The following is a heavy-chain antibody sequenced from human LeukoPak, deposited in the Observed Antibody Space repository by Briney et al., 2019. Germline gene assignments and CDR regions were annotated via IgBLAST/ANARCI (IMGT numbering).Heavy chain of an antibody. J-gene: IGHJ6*03. V-gene: IGHV3-21*04. CDR2: ISGDSTDI. CDR3: ASSYYYYYMDV. Sequence: GGSLRLSCAPSGFTFKNYAMNWVRQAPGKGLEWVSSISGDSTDIYYADSVMGRSTISRDNAKNSLYLQINSLRAEDTAVYYCASSYYYYYMDVWGKGTTVTISS. CDR1: GFTFKNYA.